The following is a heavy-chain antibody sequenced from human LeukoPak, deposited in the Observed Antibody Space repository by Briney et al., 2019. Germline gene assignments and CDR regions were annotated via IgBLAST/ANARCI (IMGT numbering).Heavy chain of an antibody. CDR2: IYSGGST. D-gene: IGHD2-15*01. CDR1: GFTVSSNY. CDR3: ARVVVAASVMGAFDI. Sequence: GGSLRLSCAASGFTVSSNYMSWVRQAPGKGLEWVSVIYSGGSTYYAESVKGRFTISRHNSKNTLYLQMNSLRAEDTAVYYCARVVVAASVMGAFDIWGQGTMVTVSS. V-gene: IGHV3-53*04. J-gene: IGHJ3*02.